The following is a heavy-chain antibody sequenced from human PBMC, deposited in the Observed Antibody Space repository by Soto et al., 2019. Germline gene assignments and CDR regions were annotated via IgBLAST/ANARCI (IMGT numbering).Heavy chain of an antibody. V-gene: IGHV1-69*13. CDR1: GGTFSSYA. CDR2: IIPIFGTA. CDR3: ARGKGTNNYYGMDV. Sequence: ASVNVSCKASGGTFSSYAIIWVRQAPGQGLEWMGGIIPIFGTANYAQKFQGRVTITEDESTSTAYMELSSLRSEDTAVYYCARGKGTNNYYGMDVWGQGTTVTVSS. J-gene: IGHJ6*02.